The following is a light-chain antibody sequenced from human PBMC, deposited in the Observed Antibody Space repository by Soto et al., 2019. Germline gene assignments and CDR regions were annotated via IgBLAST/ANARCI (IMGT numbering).Light chain of an antibody. CDR3: QQYNNWPPQT. CDR1: QSVSSN. CDR2: GAS. V-gene: IGKV3-15*01. J-gene: IGKJ1*01. Sequence: EIVMTQSPATLSVSPGERATLSCRASQSVSSNLAWYQQKPGQAPRLLIYGASTRATGIPARFSGSGSGTEVTLTISSLQSEDFAVYSCQQYNNWPPQTFGQGTKVEIK.